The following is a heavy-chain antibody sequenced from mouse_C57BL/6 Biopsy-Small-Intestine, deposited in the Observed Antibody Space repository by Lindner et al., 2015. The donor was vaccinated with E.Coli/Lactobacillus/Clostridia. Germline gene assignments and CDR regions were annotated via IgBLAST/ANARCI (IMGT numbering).Heavy chain of an antibody. D-gene: IGHD2-4*01. CDR3: ARSGYDYDDPY. Sequence: VQLQESGAELVRPGTSVKMSCKASGYTFTGYWIEWVKQRPGHGLEWIGEILPGSGSTNYNEKFKGKATFTADTSSNTAYMQLSSLTTEDSAIYYCARSGYDYDDPYWGQGTLVTVSA. J-gene: IGHJ3*01. CDR2: ILPGSGST. V-gene: IGHV1-9*01. CDR1: GYTFTGYW.